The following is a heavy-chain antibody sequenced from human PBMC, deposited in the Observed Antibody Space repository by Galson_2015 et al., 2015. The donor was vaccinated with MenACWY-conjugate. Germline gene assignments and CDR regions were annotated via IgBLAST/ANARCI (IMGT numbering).Heavy chain of an antibody. CDR3: ASQTWTGYFDY. J-gene: IGHJ4*02. D-gene: IGHD3-10*01. CDR1: GFTFSNYW. CDR2: IMQDGSEK. V-gene: IGHV3-7*03. Sequence: SLRLSCAASGFTFSNYWMSWVRQAPGKGLEWVANIMQDGSEKYYVDSVKGRFTISRDNAKNSLYLQMNSLRAEDTAMYYCASQTWTGYFDYWGQGILVTVSS.